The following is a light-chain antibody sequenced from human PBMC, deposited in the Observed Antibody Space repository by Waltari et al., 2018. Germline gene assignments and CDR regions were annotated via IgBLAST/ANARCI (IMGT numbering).Light chain of an antibody. CDR1: QGISSY. CDR2: AAS. J-gene: IGKJ5*01. V-gene: IGKV1-8*01. CDR3: QQYYSYPIT. Sequence: AIRITQSPSSLSASTGDRVTITCRASQGISSYLACYQQKPGKAPKLLIYAASTLQSGVPSRFSGSGSGTDFTLTISCLQSEDFATYYCQQYYSYPITFGQGTRLEIK.